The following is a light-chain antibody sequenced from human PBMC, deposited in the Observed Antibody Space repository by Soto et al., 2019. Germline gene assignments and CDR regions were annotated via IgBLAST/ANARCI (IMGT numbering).Light chain of an antibody. CDR3: QQYRSSPFT. Sequence: EIVLTQSPGTVSLSPGERATLSCRASQSVSSSYLAWYQQKPGQAPRLLIYGASSRATGIPDRFSGSGSGTDFTLTISRLEPEDFAVYYCQQYRSSPFTFGQGTKLEIK. CDR2: GAS. J-gene: IGKJ2*01. V-gene: IGKV3-20*01. CDR1: QSVSSSY.